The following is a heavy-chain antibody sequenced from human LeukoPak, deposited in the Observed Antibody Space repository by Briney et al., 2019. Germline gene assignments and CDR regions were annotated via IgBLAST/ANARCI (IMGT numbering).Heavy chain of an antibody. J-gene: IGHJ3*02. Sequence: SETLSLTCTVSGYSISSGYYWGWIRQPPGKGLEWIGSIYHSGSTCYNPSLKSRVTISVDTSKNQFSLKLSSVTAADTAVYYCARGGYGDYGPDAFDIWGQGTMVTVSS. CDR3: ARGGYGDYGPDAFDI. CDR2: IYHSGST. D-gene: IGHD4-17*01. V-gene: IGHV4-38-2*02. CDR1: GYSISSGYY.